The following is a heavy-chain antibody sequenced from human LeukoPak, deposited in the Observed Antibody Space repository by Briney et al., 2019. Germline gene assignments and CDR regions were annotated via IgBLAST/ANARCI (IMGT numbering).Heavy chain of an antibody. V-gene: IGHV3-7*01. Sequence: HTGGSLRLSCAASGFTFSSYWMSWVRQAPGKGLEWVANIKQDGSEKYYVDSVKGRFTISRDNARNSLYLQMDNLRAEDTGVYYCARDFYDGFALDYWGQGTLVTVSS. J-gene: IGHJ4*02. CDR3: ARDFYDGFALDY. CDR1: GFTFSSYW. D-gene: IGHD2/OR15-2a*01. CDR2: IKQDGSEK.